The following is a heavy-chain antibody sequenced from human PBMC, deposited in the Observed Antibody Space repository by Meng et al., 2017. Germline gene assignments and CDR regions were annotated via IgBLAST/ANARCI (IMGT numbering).Heavy chain of an antibody. Sequence: QGQLEQPGADVKKPGPPGKVSCKASGCTFIIYPISCVCQAPGQGLEWMGGIIPIFGTANYAQKFQVRFTIPSDQSTSTAYLELSCLRSEDTAVYYFARRLSSSWGPYFDYWGQGTLVTVSS. CDR2: IIPIFGTA. V-gene: IGHV1-69*01. CDR3: ARRLSSSWGPYFDY. D-gene: IGHD6-13*01. J-gene: IGHJ4*02. CDR1: GCTFIIYP.